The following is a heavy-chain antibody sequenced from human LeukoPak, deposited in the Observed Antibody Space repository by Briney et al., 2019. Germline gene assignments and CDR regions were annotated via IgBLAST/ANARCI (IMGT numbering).Heavy chain of an antibody. V-gene: IGHV5-51*01. CDR1: GYNFAHDW. CDR3: ARQESEMTTPANRYFDL. CDR2: IFPDDSDT. J-gene: IGHJ4*02. Sequence: GESLKISCKGSGYNFAHDWIGWVRQMPGKGLEWMGIIFPDDSDTIYSPSFQGQVTISADKSINTAYLQWSNLKASGSAIYYCARQESEMTTPANRYFDLWGQGTLITVSS. D-gene: IGHD5-24*01.